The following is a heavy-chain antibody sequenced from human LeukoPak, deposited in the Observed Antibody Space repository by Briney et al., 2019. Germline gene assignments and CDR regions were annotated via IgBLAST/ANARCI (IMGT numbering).Heavy chain of an antibody. CDR2: ISGGGGGT. V-gene: IGHV3-23*01. CDR1: GFTFRTSG. D-gene: IGHD1-26*01. J-gene: IGHJ4*02. CDR3: AIDSRGADYYTLRPFAY. Sequence: GGSLRLSCAASGFTFRTSGMNWVRQAPGKRLEWVSAISGGGGGTYYADSVKGRFTISRDNSRNTVFLQINSLRAEDTALYHCAIDSRGADYYTLRPFAYWGEGSLVTVSS.